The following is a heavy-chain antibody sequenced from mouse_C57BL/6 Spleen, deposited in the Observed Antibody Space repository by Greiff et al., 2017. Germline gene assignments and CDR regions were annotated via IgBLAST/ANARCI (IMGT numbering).Heavy chain of an antibody. CDR3: ALITTVVATGYFDY. J-gene: IGHJ2*01. D-gene: IGHD1-1*01. V-gene: IGHV1-78*01. Sequence: VKLVESDAELVKPGASVKISCKDSGYTFSDYTMNGMKQRPEQGLEWIGYSYPRDGSTKYNEKFKGKATLTADKSSSTAYIQLNSLTSEDSAVYFCALITTVVATGYFDYWGQGTALTVSS. CDR2: SYPRDGST. CDR1: GYTFSDYT.